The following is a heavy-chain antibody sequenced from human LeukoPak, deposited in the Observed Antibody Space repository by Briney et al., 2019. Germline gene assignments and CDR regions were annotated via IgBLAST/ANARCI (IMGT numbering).Heavy chain of an antibody. CDR3: ARDYDCSNPQGGDY. V-gene: IGHV1-18*01. CDR2: ISAYNGNT. CDR1: GYTFTSYG. Sequence: ASVKVSCRASGYTFTSYGISWVRQAPGQGLEWMGWISAYNGNTNYAQKLQGRVTMTTDTSTSTAYMELRSLRSDDTAVYYCARDYDCSNPQGGDYWGQGTLVTVSS. J-gene: IGHJ4*02. D-gene: IGHD4-11*01.